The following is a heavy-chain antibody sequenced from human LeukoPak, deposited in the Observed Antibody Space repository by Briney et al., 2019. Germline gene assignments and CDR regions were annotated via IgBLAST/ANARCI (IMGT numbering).Heavy chain of an antibody. Sequence: PGGSLRLSCAASGFTFSSYAMSWARQAPGKGLEWVSSISGSDSSTHYADSVKGRFTVSRDNSKNTLYLQMNSLRAEDTALYYCAKQRRQWLVHSIDYWGQGTLVTVSS. CDR1: GFTFSSYA. J-gene: IGHJ4*02. CDR3: AKQRRQWLVHSIDY. CDR2: ISGSDSST. D-gene: IGHD6-19*01. V-gene: IGHV3-23*01.